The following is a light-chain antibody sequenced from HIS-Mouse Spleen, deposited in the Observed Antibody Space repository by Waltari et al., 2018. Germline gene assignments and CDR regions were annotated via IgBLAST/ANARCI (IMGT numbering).Light chain of an antibody. Sequence: SYELTQPPSVSVSPVQTARITFSGDALPKKYAYWYQKKSGQAPVLVIYEDSKRPSGIPERFSGSSSGTMATLTISGAQVEDEADYYCYSTDSSGNHRVFGGGTKLTVL. CDR1: ALPKKY. J-gene: IGLJ2*01. CDR2: EDS. V-gene: IGLV3-10*01. CDR3: YSTDSSGNHRV.